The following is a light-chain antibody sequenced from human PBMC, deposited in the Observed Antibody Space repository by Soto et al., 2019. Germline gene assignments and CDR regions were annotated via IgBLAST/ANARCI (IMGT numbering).Light chain of an antibody. CDR1: QSVSFY. CDR2: DAS. Sequence: ETVLTQSPATLSLSPGERATLSCRPSQSVSFYLAWYQQKPGQAPRLLIYDASNRATGIPARFSGSGSGTDFTLTISSLEPEDFAVYNCQQRSNWPSFGQGTRLEIK. CDR3: QQRSNWPS. J-gene: IGKJ5*01. V-gene: IGKV3-11*01.